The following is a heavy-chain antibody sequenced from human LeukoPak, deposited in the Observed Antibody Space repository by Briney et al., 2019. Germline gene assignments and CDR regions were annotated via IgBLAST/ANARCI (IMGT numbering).Heavy chain of an antibody. D-gene: IGHD6-19*01. CDR3: AKVPGIAVAGKLYYFDY. CDR2: ISGSGGST. J-gene: IGHJ4*02. V-gene: IGHV3-23*01. CDR1: GFTFSSYA. Sequence: PGGSLRLSCAASGFTFSSYAMSWVRQAPGKGLEWVSAISGSGGSTYYADSVKGRFTISRDNSKNTLYLQMNSLRAEDTAVYYRAKVPGIAVAGKLYYFDYWGQGTLVTVSS.